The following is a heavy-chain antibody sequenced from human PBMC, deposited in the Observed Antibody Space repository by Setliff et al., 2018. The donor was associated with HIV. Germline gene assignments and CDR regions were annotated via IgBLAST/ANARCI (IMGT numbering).Heavy chain of an antibody. CDR3: AKHECSGGCFYYMDV. CDR2: ISDGRT. J-gene: IGHJ6*03. CDR1: GFNFFA. D-gene: IGHD2-15*01. V-gene: IGHV3-23*01. Sequence: GGSLRLSCTGPGFNFFAMSWVRQAPGKGLEWVSGISDGRTEYADSVKGRFRTSKDISKNTLYLEMNSLTVEDTATYYCAKHECSGGCFYYMDVWGKGTTVTVSS.